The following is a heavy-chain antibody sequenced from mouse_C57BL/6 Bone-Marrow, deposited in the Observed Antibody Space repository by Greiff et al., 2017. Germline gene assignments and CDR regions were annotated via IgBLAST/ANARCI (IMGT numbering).Heavy chain of an antibody. CDR1: GYTFTSYW. CDR3: AIWGIYYGYDGDASYWYFDV. V-gene: IGHV1-74*01. D-gene: IGHD2-2*01. CDR2: IHPSDSDT. J-gene: IGHJ1*03. Sequence: QVQLQQPGAELVKPGASVKVSCKASGYTFTSYWMHWVKQRPGQGLEWIGRIHPSDSDTTYNQKFKGKATLTVDKSSSTAYMQLSSLTSEDSAVYYCAIWGIYYGYDGDASYWYFDVWGTGTTVTVSS.